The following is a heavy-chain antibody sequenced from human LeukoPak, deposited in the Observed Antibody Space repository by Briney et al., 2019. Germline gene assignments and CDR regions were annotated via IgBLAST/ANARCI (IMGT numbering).Heavy chain of an antibody. CDR1: GFSVTSIY. J-gene: IGHJ4*02. Sequence: GGSLRLCCVASGFSVTSIYMSWVRQAPGKGLEWVSLLYTGGTTYYANSVEGRFTISRDDSKNTIYLQMNSLRAEDTAVYYCARGGAHYWNPRYWGQGTLVTVSS. CDR2: LYTGGTT. V-gene: IGHV3-53*01. D-gene: IGHD1-1*01. CDR3: ARGGAHYWNPRY.